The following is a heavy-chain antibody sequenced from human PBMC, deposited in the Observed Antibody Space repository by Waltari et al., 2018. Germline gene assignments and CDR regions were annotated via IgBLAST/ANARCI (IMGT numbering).Heavy chain of an antibody. CDR1: GGSISSSSYY. V-gene: IGHV4-39*01. J-gene: IGHJ3*02. D-gene: IGHD1-1*01. CDR3: ARKRNRDGRHAFDI. CDR2: IYYSGST. Sequence: QLQLQESGPGLVKPSETLSLTCTVSGGSISSSSYYWGWIRQPPGKGLEWIGSIYYSGSTYYNPSLMSRVTISVDTSKNQFSLKLSSVTAADTAVYYCARKRNRDGRHAFDIWGQGTMVTVSS.